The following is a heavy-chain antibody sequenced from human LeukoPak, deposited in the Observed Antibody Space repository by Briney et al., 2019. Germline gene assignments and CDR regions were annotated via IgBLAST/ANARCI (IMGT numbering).Heavy chain of an antibody. CDR3: ARDGGYSSSGYNWFDP. CDR2: IYTSGST. Sequence: PSETLSLTCTVSGGTISSYYWSWIRQPAGKGLEWIGRIYTSGSTNYNPSLKSRVTISVDKSKNQFSLKLSSVTAADTAVYYCARDGGYSSSGYNWFDPWGQGTLVTVSS. J-gene: IGHJ5*02. CDR1: GGTISSYY. D-gene: IGHD6-13*01. V-gene: IGHV4-4*07.